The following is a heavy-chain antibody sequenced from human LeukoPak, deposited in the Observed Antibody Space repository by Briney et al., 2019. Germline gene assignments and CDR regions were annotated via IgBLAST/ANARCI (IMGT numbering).Heavy chain of an antibody. CDR3: ARTYSDYDSYYYYMDV. CDR1: GGSISSYY. J-gene: IGHJ6*03. V-gene: IGHV4-59*12. D-gene: IGHD5-12*01. Sequence: SETLSLTCTVSGGSISSYYWSWIRQPPGKGLEWIGYIYYSGSTNYNPSLKSQVTMSVDTSKTQFSLRLSSVTAADTAVYYCARTYSDYDSYYYYMDVWGKGTTVTVSS. CDR2: IYYSGST.